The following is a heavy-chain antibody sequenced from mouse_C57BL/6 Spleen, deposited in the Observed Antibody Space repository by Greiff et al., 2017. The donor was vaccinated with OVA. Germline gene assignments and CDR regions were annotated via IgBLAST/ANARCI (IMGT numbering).Heavy chain of an antibody. D-gene: IGHD1-1*01. CDR2: IDPSDSYT. CDR1: GYTFTSYW. J-gene: IGHJ4*01. Sequence: QVQLQQPGAELVKPGASVKLSCKASGYTFTSYWMQWVKQRPGQGLEWIGEIDPSDSYTNYNQKFKGKATLTVDTSSSTAYMQLSSLTSEDSAVYYCARSGSYYGSFYYAVDYWGQGTSVTVSS. CDR3: ARSGSYYGSFYYAVDY. V-gene: IGHV1-50*01.